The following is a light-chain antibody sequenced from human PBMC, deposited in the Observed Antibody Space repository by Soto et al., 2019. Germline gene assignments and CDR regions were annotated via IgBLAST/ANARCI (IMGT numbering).Light chain of an antibody. Sequence: QAVVTQPPSVSGAPGQRVTISCTGSTSNIGSGYEVHWYQQLPGTAPKLLVSGHNIRPSGVPDRFSGFKSGASASLVITGLQAEDEADDDCQSCDNILSGSGVFGGGTKLTVL. J-gene: IGLJ3*02. CDR2: GHN. V-gene: IGLV1-40*01. CDR3: QSCDNILSGSGV. CDR1: TSNIGSGYE.